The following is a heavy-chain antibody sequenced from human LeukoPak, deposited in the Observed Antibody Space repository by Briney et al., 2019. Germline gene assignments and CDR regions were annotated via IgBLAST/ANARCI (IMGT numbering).Heavy chain of an antibody. V-gene: IGHV3-64D*06. J-gene: IGHJ4*02. CDR1: GFTFSNYA. D-gene: IGHD3-22*01. CDR3: VIDPYYFDSSGYQGI. Sequence: GGSLRLSCSASGFTFSNYAMHWVRQAPGKGLECVSYISSDGGGTYYADSVKGRFTISRDISKNTLYPQMSSLRAEDTAVYYCVIDPYYFDSSGYQGIWGQGTLVTVSS. CDR2: ISSDGGGT.